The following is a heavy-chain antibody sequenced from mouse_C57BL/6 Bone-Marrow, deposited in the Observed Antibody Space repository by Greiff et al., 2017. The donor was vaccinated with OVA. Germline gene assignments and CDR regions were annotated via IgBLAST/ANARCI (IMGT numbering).Heavy chain of an antibody. V-gene: IGHV5-4*01. D-gene: IGHD2-10*01. CDR2: ISDGGSYT. J-gene: IGHJ4*01. CDR1: GFTFSSYA. Sequence: EVHLVESGGGLVKPGGSLKLSCAASGFTFSSYAMSWVRQTPEKRLEWVATISDGGSYTYYPDNVKGRFTISRANAKNNLYLQLSHLKSEDTAMYYCARPPYYACYVGDYAMDYWGHGTSVTVSS. CDR3: ARPPYYACYVGDYAMDY.